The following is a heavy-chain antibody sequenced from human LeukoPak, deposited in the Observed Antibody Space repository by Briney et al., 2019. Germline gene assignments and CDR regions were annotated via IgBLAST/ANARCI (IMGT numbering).Heavy chain of an antibody. Sequence: SVKVSCKASGGTFSSYAISWVRQAPGQGLEWMGGIIPIFGTATYAQKFQGGVTITADKSTSTAYMELSSLRSEDTAVYYCARRSGGGYCSGGSCYSYYYYGMDVWGKGTTVTVSS. J-gene: IGHJ6*04. CDR2: IIPIFGTA. D-gene: IGHD2-15*01. CDR1: GGTFSSYA. V-gene: IGHV1-69*06. CDR3: ARRSGGGYCSGGSCYSYYYYGMDV.